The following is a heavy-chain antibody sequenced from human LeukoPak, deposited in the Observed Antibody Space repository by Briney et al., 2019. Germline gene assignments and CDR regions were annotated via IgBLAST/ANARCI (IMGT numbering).Heavy chain of an antibody. CDR3: ARDLSIAAAGDYYYYGMDV. J-gene: IGHJ6*02. D-gene: IGHD6-13*01. CDR2: IYYSGST. Sequence: SETLSLTCTVSGVSISSYYWSWIRQPPGKGLEWIGYIYYSGSTNYNPSLKSRVTISVDTSKNQFSLKLSSVTAADTAVYYCARDLSIAAAGDYYYYGMDVWGQGTTVTVSS. CDR1: GVSISSYY. V-gene: IGHV4-59*01.